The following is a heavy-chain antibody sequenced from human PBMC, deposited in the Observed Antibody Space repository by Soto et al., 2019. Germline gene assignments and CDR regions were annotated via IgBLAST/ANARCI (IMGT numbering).Heavy chain of an antibody. V-gene: IGHV3-30*18. J-gene: IGHJ6*02. CDR2: ISYDGSNK. CDR3: AKDLLFPIXMVRGVITYHYYYGMDV. CDR1: GFTLRSSG. D-gene: IGHD3-10*01. Sequence: WGSLRIACAASGFTLRSSGMHGVLQAPGKGLEWVAVISYDGSNKYYADSVKGRFTISRDNSKNTLYLQMNSLRAEDTAVYYCAKDLLFPIXMVRGVITYHYYYGMDVWGQGTTVTVSS.